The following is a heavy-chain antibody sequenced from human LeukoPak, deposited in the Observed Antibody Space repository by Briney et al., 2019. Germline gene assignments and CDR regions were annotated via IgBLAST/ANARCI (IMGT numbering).Heavy chain of an antibody. CDR3: AKRGVVIRVILVGFHKEAYYFDS. CDR2: ISGSGGGT. D-gene: IGHD3-22*01. V-gene: IGHV3-23*01. Sequence: GGSLRLSCAASGITLSNYAMSWVRQAPGKGLEWVAGISGSGGGTNYADSVKGRFTISRDNPKNTLYLQMSNVRADDTAVYFCAKRGVVIRVILVGFHKEAYYFDSWGQGALVTVSS. CDR1: GITLSNYA. J-gene: IGHJ4*02.